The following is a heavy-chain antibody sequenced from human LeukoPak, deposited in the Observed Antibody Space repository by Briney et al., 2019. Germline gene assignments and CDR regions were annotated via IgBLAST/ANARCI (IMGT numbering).Heavy chain of an antibody. J-gene: IGHJ4*02. CDR2: ISFDGSNK. CDR1: GFIFSSYE. CDR3: AKGHRMVRGVPFDY. V-gene: IGHV3-30*18. D-gene: IGHD3-10*01. Sequence: PGGSLRLTCAASGFIFSSYEMNWVRQAPGKGLEWVAVISFDGSNKYSPDSVKGRFTVSRDNSKNTLYLQMNSLRPEDTAVYYCAKGHRMVRGVPFDYWGQGTLVTVSS.